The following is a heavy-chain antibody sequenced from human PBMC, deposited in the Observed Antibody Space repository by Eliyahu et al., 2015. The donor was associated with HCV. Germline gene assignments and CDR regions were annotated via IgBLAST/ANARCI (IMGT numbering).Heavy chain of an antibody. CDR1: GFSLSNHE. Sequence: EVHLVESGGGLAQPGGSLRLSCLASGFSLSNHEMNWVRQAPGKGLEWVSYISASGSAIDYADSVKGRFTISRDNAKNSLYLQMNNLRAEDTAVYYCVRIVRDGRPYYYGSGSLLDYWGQGTLVTVSS. D-gene: IGHD3-10*01. CDR2: ISASGSAI. CDR3: VRIVRDGRPYYYGSGSLLDY. V-gene: IGHV3-48*03. J-gene: IGHJ4*02.